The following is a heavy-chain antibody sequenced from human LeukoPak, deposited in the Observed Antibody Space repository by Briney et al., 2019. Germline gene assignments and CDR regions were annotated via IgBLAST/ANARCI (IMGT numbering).Heavy chain of an antibody. CDR1: GYTFRGNY. CDR3: TRDPSSVTLYFFDY. J-gene: IGHJ4*02. Sequence: ASVKVSCKASGYTFRGNYIHWLRQAPGQGLEWMGWIDANNGDTKSAQKFQGRVTMSRDTSISTAYMDLSSLSPDDAAVYYCTRDPSSVTLYFFDYWGQGTLVTVSS. V-gene: IGHV1-2*02. D-gene: IGHD4-11*01. CDR2: IDANNGDT.